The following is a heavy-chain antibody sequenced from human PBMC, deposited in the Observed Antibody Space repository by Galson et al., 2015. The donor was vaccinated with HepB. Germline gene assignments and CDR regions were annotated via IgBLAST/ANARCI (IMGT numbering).Heavy chain of an antibody. CDR2: IWYDGGNK. CDR3: AGAGREDLDYDDSSAFMFHGMDV. V-gene: IGHV3-33*01. J-gene: IGHJ6*02. CDR1: GFIFNTYA. D-gene: IGHD3-22*01. Sequence: SLRLSCAASGFIFNTYAIHWVRQAPGKGLEWVAIIWYDGGNKFYADSVKGRFTISRDNSKNTVYLQMNSLRVEDTSVYYCAGAGREDLDYDDSSAFMFHGMDVWGQGTTVTVSS.